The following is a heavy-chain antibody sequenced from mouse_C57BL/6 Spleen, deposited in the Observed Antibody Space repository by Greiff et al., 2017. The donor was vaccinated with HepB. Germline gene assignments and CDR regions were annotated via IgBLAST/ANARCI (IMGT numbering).Heavy chain of an antibody. J-gene: IGHJ2*01. Sequence: LQQSGAELVKPGASVKLSCKASGYTFTSYWMHWVKQRPGQGLEWIGMIHPNSGSTNYNEKFKSKATLTVDKSSSTAYMQLSSLTSEDSAVYYCARSSSYDYFDYWGQGTTLTVSS. D-gene: IGHD1-1*01. CDR1: GYTFTSYW. V-gene: IGHV1-64*01. CDR2: IHPNSGST. CDR3: ARSSSYDYFDY.